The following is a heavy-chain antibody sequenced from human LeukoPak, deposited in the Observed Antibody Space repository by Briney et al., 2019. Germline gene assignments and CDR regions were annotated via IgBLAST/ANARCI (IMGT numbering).Heavy chain of an antibody. J-gene: IGHJ4*02. CDR1: GFTFSSYG. D-gene: IGHD3-16*01. CDR2: IPYDGSNK. V-gene: IGHV3-30*18. Sequence: GKSLRLSCAASGFTFSSYGMHWVRQAPGKGLEWVAVIPYDGSNKYYADSVKGRFTISRDNSKNTLYLQMNSLRAEDTAVHYCAKDFEDYVWGSPLSYWGQGTLVTVSS. CDR3: AKDFEDYVWGSPLSY.